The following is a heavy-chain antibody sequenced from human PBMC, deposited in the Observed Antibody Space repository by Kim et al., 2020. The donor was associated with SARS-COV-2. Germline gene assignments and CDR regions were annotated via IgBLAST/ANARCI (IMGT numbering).Heavy chain of an antibody. CDR1: GFTFSNYG. CDR3: AKEDAVRVAGDFDL. Sequence: GGSLRLSCVASGFTFSNYGMHWVRQAPGEGLEWVAVISYDGSDKKEADSAKGRFIVSRDNSKNTVFLQMDSLRLDDTGVYYCAKEDAVRVAGDFDLWGQGTLVTVSS. D-gene: IGHD6-19*01. CDR2: ISYDGSDK. V-gene: IGHV3-30*18. J-gene: IGHJ4*02.